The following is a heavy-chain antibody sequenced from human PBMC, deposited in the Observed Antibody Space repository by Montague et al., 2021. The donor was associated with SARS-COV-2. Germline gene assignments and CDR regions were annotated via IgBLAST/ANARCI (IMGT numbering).Heavy chain of an antibody. J-gene: IGHJ6*03. CDR2: IYYGGST. Sequence: SETLFLTCTVSGGSISTYYYWGWIRQPPGKGLEWIGSIYYGGSTYYNPSLKSRVTISVDTSMNHFSLKLSSVTAADTAVYYCARARQDVVVPALGIGAYYYYYYMDVWGKGTTVTVSS. V-gene: IGHV4-39*02. CDR3: ARARQDVVVPALGIGAYYYYYYMDV. D-gene: IGHD2-2*01. CDR1: GGSISTYYY.